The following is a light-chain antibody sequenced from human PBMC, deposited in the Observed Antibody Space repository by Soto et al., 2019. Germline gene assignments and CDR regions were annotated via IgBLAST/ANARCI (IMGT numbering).Light chain of an antibody. V-gene: IGKV3D-15*01. CDR2: GAS. CDR1: QSVSNDF. Sequence: EIVLTQSPGILSLSPGERATLSCRASQSVSNDFLAWYQQKPGQAPRLLIYGASTRATDVPDRFSGSGSGTEFTLIISSLQSEDSAVCYCQQYNSWLWTFGQGTKV. J-gene: IGKJ1*01. CDR3: QQYNSWLWT.